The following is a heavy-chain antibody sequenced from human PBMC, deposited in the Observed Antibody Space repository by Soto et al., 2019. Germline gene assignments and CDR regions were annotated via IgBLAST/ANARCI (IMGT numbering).Heavy chain of an antibody. Sequence: SETLSLTCTVSGGSISSGGYYWSWIRQHPGKGLEWIGYIYYSGSTYYNPSLKSRVTISVDTSKNQFSLKLSSVTAADTAVYYCARGLDDFWSGYNYGMEVWGQGTTVTVSS. V-gene: IGHV4-31*03. D-gene: IGHD3-3*01. J-gene: IGHJ6*02. CDR2: IYYSGST. CDR1: GGSISSGGYY. CDR3: ARGLDDFWSGYNYGMEV.